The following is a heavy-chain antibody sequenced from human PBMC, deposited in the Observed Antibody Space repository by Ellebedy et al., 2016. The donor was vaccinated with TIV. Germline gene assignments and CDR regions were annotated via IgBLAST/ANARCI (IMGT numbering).Heavy chain of an antibody. J-gene: IGHJ5*02. Sequence: AASVKVSCKASGDTISRYPISWVRQAPGQGLEWMGRIIPILGIANYAQKFQGRVTITADKSTSIAYMELSSLRSEDTAVYYCAAGNDGGWFDPWGQGTLVTVSS. D-gene: IGHD1-1*01. CDR2: IIPILGIA. V-gene: IGHV1-69*02. CDR1: GDTISRYP. CDR3: AAGNDGGWFDP.